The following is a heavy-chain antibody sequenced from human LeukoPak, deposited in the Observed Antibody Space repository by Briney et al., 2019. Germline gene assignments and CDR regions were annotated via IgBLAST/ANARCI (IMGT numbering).Heavy chain of an antibody. CDR1: GGSISSSSYY. Sequence: SETLSLTCTVSGGSISSSSYYWGWIRQPPGKGLEWIGSIYYSGSTNYNPSLKSRVTISIDTSKNQFSLKLSSVTAADTAVYYCARGSYYDFWSGYSSNWFDPWGQGTLVTVSS. V-gene: IGHV4-39*07. J-gene: IGHJ5*02. D-gene: IGHD3-3*01. CDR2: IYYSGST. CDR3: ARGSYYDFWSGYSSNWFDP.